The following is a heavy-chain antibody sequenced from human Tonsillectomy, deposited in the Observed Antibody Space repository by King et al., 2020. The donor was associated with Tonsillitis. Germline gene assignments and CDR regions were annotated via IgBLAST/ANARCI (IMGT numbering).Heavy chain of an antibody. D-gene: IGHD3-10*01. CDR3: ARXXNPXXSGXYXDAFXL. J-gene: IGHJ3*01. CDR2: INQNGRKT. V-gene: IGHV3-7*01. CDR1: GFTLSTYW. Sequence: QLVQSGGGLVQPGGSLRLSCAASGFTLSTYWMVWLRQAPGKGLEWVANINQNGRKTYYADSVRGRFTVSRDNAKNSLYLQMNSLGAGDTALYYCARXXNPXXSGXYXDAFXLWGQXTMVTV.